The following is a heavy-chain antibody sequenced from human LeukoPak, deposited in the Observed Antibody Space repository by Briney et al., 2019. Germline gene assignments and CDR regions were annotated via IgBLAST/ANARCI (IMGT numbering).Heavy chain of an antibody. J-gene: IGHJ4*02. CDR1: GFTFSGYG. CDR2: ISYDGSNK. D-gene: IGHD4-17*01. Sequence: GGSLRLSCAASGFTFSGYGMHWVRQAPGKGLEWVAVISYDGSNKYYEDSVKGRFTISRDNSKNTLYLQMNSLRAEDTAVYYCAKAGLTTVTTRHFDYWGQGTLVTVSS. CDR3: AKAGLTTVTTRHFDY. V-gene: IGHV3-30*18.